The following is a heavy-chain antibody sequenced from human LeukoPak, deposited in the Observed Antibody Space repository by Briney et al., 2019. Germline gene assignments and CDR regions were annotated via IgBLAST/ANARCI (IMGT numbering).Heavy chain of an antibody. D-gene: IGHD5-18*01. CDR1: GFTVSSNY. Sequence: PGGSLRLSCAASGFTVSSNYMSWVRQAPGKGLEWVSVIYSGGSTYYADSVKGRFTISRDNSKNTLYLQMNSLRAEDTAVYYRARDSPLGIHRGMDVWGKGTTVTVSS. J-gene: IGHJ6*03. V-gene: IGHV3-53*01. CDR3: ARDSPLGIHRGMDV. CDR2: IYSGGST.